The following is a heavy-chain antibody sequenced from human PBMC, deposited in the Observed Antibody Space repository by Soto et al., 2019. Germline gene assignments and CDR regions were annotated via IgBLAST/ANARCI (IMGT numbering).Heavy chain of an antibody. Sequence: PSQTQSHTCTVFEGYFRGYYWRCILQHPGKGLEWIGEINHSGSTNYNPSLKSRVTISVDTSKNQFSLKLSSVTAADTVVYYCATESKVVTAMEYWGKGTLVTVSS. V-gene: IGHV4-34*01. J-gene: IGHJ1*01. CDR3: ATESKVVTAMEY. D-gene: IGHD2-21*02. CDR1: EGYFRGYY. CDR2: INHSGST.